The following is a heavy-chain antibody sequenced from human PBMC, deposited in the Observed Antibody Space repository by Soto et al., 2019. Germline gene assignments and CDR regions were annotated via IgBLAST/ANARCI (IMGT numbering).Heavy chain of an antibody. Sequence: PGGSLRLSCAAPGFSFSVCALHWIRQAPGEGLEWVAVISPNGNNQYYADSVKGRFTISRDTSKSTLSLQMTSLRPEDTAVYYCASGAAFYYDTSRYWGQGTLVTVSS. CDR1: GFSFSVCA. D-gene: IGHD3-22*01. J-gene: IGHJ4*02. CDR2: ISPNGNNQ. CDR3: ASGAAFYYDTSRY. V-gene: IGHV3-30*04.